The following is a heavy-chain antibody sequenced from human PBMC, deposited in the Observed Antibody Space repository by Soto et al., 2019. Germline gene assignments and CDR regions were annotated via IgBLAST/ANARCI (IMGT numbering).Heavy chain of an antibody. V-gene: IGHV3-7*04. CDR1: GYPFSSHC. CDR3: TRVHMLAVPAASTWFDP. J-gene: IGHJ5*02. Sequence: GGSLRLSRAASGYPFSSHCVSWVRRAAGKGREWVANIKTDGSEKYYADSVKGRFTVSRDNTQNSVFLQMNSLRAEDTAVYYCTRVHMLAVPAASTWFDPWGQGTRVTVSS. CDR2: IKTDGSEK. D-gene: IGHD2-2*01.